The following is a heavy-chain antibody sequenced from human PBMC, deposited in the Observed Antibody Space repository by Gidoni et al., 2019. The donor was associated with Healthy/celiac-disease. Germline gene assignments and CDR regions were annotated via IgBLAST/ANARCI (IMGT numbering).Heavy chain of an antibody. Sequence: QVQLVESGGGLVKPGGSLRLSCAASGFTFSDYYMSWIRQAPGKGLEWVSYISSSSSYTNYADSVKGRFTIARDNAKNSLYLQMNSLRAEDTAVYYCASFGRWFGDQRGYYYMDVWGKGTTVTVSS. CDR1: GFTFSDYY. CDR3: ASFGRWFGDQRGYYYMDV. V-gene: IGHV3-11*06. J-gene: IGHJ6*03. D-gene: IGHD3-10*01. CDR2: ISSSSSYT.